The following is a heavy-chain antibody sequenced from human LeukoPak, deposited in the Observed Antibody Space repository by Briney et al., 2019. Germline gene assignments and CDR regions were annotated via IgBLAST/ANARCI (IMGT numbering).Heavy chain of an antibody. J-gene: IGHJ4*02. CDR1: GGTFSSYA. Sequence: ASVKVSCKASGGTFSSYAISWVRQAPGQGLEWMGWISAYNGHTNYAQKLQGRVTMTTDTSTSTASMELRSLRSDDTAVYYCARGFPPRRNYDRSGYYSYNFDYWGQGTLVTVSS. CDR2: ISAYNGHT. D-gene: IGHD3-22*01. CDR3: ARGFPPRRNYDRSGYYSYNFDY. V-gene: IGHV1-18*01.